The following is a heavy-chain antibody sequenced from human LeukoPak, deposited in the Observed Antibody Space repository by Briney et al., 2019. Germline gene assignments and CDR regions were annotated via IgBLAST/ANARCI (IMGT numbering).Heavy chain of an antibody. V-gene: IGHV3-48*01. J-gene: IGHJ4*02. D-gene: IGHD5-12*01. Sequence: GGSLRLSCAASGFTFSSYNMNWVRQAPGKGLEWVSYISSSSSTIYYADSVKGRFTISRDNAKNSLYLQMSSLRAEDTALYYCARADRGYSGYAGLYWGQGTLVTVSS. CDR3: ARADRGYSGYAGLY. CDR2: ISSSSSTI. CDR1: GFTFSSYN.